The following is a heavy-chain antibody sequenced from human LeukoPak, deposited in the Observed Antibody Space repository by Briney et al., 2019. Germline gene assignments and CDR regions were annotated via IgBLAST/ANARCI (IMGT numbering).Heavy chain of an antibody. J-gene: IGHJ5*02. V-gene: IGHV1-46*01. Sequence: ASVKVSCKASGYTFTSYYMHWVRQAPGQGLEWMGIINPSGGSTSHAQKFQGRVTMTRDMSTSTVYMELSSLRSEDTAVYYCARDGGAFTITNWFDPWGQGTLVTVSS. CDR2: INPSGGST. CDR3: ARDGGAFTITNWFDP. CDR1: GYTFTSYY. D-gene: IGHD3-3*01.